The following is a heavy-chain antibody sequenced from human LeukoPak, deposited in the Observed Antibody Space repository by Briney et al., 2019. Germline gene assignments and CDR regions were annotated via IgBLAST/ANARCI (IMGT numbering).Heavy chain of an antibody. CDR3: ARSGGGVGATLDEYFQH. Sequence: ASVKVSCKASGYTFTSYGISWVRQAPGQGLEWMGIINPSGGSTSYAQKFQGRVTMTRDMSTSTVYMELSSLRSEDTAVYYCARSGGGVGATLDEYFQHWGQGTLVTVSS. V-gene: IGHV1-46*01. D-gene: IGHD1-26*01. J-gene: IGHJ1*01. CDR2: INPSGGST. CDR1: GYTFTSYG.